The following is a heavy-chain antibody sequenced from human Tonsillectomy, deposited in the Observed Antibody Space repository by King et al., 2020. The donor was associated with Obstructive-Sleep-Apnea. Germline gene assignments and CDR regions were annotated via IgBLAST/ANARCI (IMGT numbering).Heavy chain of an antibody. Sequence: HVQLQESGPGLVKSSETLSLTCSVSGYSISSGYYWGWIRQPPGKGLEWIGGIYHSGSTYYNPSLKSRATIPVDTPKNQFSLNLSSVTAADTAVYFCARRLDYGDHILDSWGQGTLVTVSS. J-gene: IGHJ4*02. CDR1: GYSISSGYY. D-gene: IGHD4-17*01. V-gene: IGHV4-38-2*02. CDR3: ARRLDYGDHILDS. CDR2: IYHSGST.